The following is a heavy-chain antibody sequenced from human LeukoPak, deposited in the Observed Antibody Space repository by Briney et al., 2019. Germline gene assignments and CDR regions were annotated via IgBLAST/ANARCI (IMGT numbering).Heavy chain of an antibody. CDR2: IYYSGST. D-gene: IGHD3-22*01. V-gene: IGHV4-59*12. CDR1: GFTFSQYT. Sequence: PGGSLRLSCAASGFTFSQYTINWVRQAPGKGLEWIGSIYYSGSTYYNPSLKSRVTISVDTSKNQFSLKLSSVTAADTAVYYCARGGRGYDSSGYSYYWGQGTLVTVSS. J-gene: IGHJ4*02. CDR3: ARGGRGYDSSGYSYY.